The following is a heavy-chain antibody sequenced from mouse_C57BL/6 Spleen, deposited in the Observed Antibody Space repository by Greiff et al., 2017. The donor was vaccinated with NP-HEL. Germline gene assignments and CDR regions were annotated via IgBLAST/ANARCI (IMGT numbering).Heavy chain of an antibody. CDR2: ISSGGSYT. D-gene: IGHD4-1*01. V-gene: IGHV5-6*01. CDR1: GFTFSSYG. J-gene: IGHJ2*01. CDR3: ASRNWDVDFDY. Sequence: EVQLQESGGDLVKPGGSLKLSCAASGFTFSSYGMSWVRQTPDKRLEWVATISSGGSYTYYPDSVKGRFTISRDNAKNTLYLQMSSLKSEDTAMYYCASRNWDVDFDYWGQGTTLTVSS.